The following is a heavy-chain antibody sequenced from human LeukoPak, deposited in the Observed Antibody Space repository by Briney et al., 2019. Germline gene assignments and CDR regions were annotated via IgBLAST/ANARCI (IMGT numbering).Heavy chain of an antibody. CDR1: GFTFSSYA. CDR3: ARDQDGWVVAATYY. D-gene: IGHD2-15*01. J-gene: IGHJ4*02. CDR2: ISYDGSNK. V-gene: IGHV3-30*04. Sequence: GGSLRLSCADSGFTFSSYAMHWVRQAPGKGLEWVTVISYDGSNKYYADSVKGRFTISRDNSKNTLYLQMNSLRAEDTAVYYCARDQDGWVVAATYYWGQGTLVTVSS.